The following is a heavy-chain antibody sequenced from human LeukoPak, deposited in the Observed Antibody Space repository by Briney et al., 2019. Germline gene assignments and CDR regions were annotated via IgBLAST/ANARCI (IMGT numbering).Heavy chain of an antibody. CDR1: GFTFSSYA. J-gene: IGHJ6*04. CDR3: AELGITMIGGV. D-gene: IGHD3-10*02. CDR2: ISYDGSNK. Sequence: GRSLRLSCAASGFTFSSYAMHCVRQAPGKGLEWVAVISYDGSNKKYADSVRGRFTISRDNAKNSLYLQMNSLRAEDTAVYYCAELGITMIGGVWGKGTTVTISS. V-gene: IGHV3-30*04.